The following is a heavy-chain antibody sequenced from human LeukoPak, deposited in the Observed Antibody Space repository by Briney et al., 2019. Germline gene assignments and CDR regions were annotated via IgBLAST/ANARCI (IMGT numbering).Heavy chain of an antibody. J-gene: IGHJ4*02. CDR2: ITNGSTYI. Sequence: GGSQRLSCAASGFTFSSYSMNWVRQAPGKGLEWVSSITNGSTYIFHADSVKGRFTISRDNAKNTLYLQMNSLRVEDTAVYYCAISPIVGTTYYFDSWGQGTLVTVSS. CDR3: AISPIVGTTYYFDS. D-gene: IGHD1-26*01. V-gene: IGHV3-21*06. CDR1: GFTFSSYS.